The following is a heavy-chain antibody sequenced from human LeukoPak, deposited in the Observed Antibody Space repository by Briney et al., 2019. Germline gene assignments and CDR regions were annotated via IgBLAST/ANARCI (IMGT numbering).Heavy chain of an antibody. V-gene: IGHV3-30*02. CDR2: IRYDGSNK. CDR1: GFTFSSYG. D-gene: IGHD5-12*01. CDR3: AKAQGRGYSGYDYGEPFDY. Sequence: PGGSLRLSCAASGFTFSSYGMHWVRQAPGKGLEWVAFIRYDGSNKYYADSVKGRFTISRDNSKNTLYLQMNSLRAEDTAVYYCAKAQGRGYSGYDYGEPFDYWGQGTLVTVSS. J-gene: IGHJ4*02.